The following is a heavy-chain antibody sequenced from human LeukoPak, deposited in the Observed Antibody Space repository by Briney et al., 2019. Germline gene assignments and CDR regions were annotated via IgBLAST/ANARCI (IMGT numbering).Heavy chain of an antibody. J-gene: IGHJ4*02. D-gene: IGHD3-22*01. CDR1: GFTFRNAW. Sequence: GGSLRLSCAASGFTFRNAWMSWVRQAPGKGLEWVGRTKSKTDGGTTDYAAPVKGRFTISRDDSKNSLYLQMNSLKTEDTAVNYCTTVQSYYYDSSGYYIIDYWGQGTLVTVSS. CDR3: TTVQSYYYDSSGYYIIDY. CDR2: TKSKTDGGTT. V-gene: IGHV3-15*01.